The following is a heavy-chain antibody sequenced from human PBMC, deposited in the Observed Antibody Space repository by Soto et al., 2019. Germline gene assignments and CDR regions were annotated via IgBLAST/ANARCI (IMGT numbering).Heavy chain of an antibody. V-gene: IGHV4-39*01. Sequence: SETLSLTCTVSGGSISSGGYYWNWIRQHPGKGLEWIGYIYYSGNTYYNPSLKSRVTISVDTSKNQFSLKLDSVTAADTAVYFCERHSIWLLLSDYWGQGSLVTVSS. CDR2: IYYSGNT. D-gene: IGHD3-22*01. J-gene: IGHJ4*02. CDR3: ERHSIWLLLSDY. CDR1: GGSISSGGYY.